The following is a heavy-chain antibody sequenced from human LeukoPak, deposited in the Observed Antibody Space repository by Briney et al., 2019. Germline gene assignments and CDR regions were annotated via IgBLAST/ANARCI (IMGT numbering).Heavy chain of an antibody. Sequence: SEILSLTCAVYGGSFSGYYWSWIRQPPGKGLEWIGENNHSGSTNYNPSLKSRVTISVDTSKNQFSLKLSSVTAADTAVCYCARGRPTMVRGVILRFDPWGQGTLVTVSS. CDR3: ARGRPTMVRGVILRFDP. J-gene: IGHJ5*02. CDR1: GGSFSGYY. D-gene: IGHD3-10*01. V-gene: IGHV4-34*01. CDR2: NNHSGST.